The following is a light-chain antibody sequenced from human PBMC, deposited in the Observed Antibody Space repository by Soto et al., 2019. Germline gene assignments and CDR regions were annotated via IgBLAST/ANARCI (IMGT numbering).Light chain of an antibody. J-gene: IGLJ2*01. CDR1: SSNIGGGYD. V-gene: IGLV1-40*01. Sequence: QSVLTQPPSVSGAPGQRVTISCTGSSSNIGGGYDVNWYQQFPGTAPKLLIYGDTNRPSGVPARFSASKSGSSASLAITGLQAEDEADYYCQSYDSSLRASVFGGGTKLTVL. CDR2: GDT. CDR3: QSYDSSLRASV.